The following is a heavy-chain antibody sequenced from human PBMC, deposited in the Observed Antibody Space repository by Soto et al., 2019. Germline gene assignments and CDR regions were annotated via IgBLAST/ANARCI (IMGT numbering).Heavy chain of an antibody. D-gene: IGHD1-26*01. Sequence: QVQLVESGGGLVKPGGSLRLSCAASGLTFSDHYMTWIRQAPGKGLEWISYISSSAGTIYYADSVKGRFTISSDNAKNSLCLQTTTLRAEDTSVYYCARAPYFRSGTYYYYALDVWGQGTTVTGSS. J-gene: IGHJ6*01. CDR2: ISSSAGTI. CDR3: ARAPYFRSGTYYYYALDV. V-gene: IGHV3-11*01. CDR1: GLTFSDHY.